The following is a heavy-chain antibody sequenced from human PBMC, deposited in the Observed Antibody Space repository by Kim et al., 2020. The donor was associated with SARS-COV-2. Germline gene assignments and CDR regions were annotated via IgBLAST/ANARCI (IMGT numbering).Heavy chain of an antibody. J-gene: IGHJ1*01. CDR3: VRDSPVGTTLEIIL. Sequence: GGSLRLSCAASGFSINNYNFNWVRQAPGRGLEWVSYITASSSAEHYADSVKGRFTISRDNAKNSLYLQMNSLRDEDTAVYYCVRDSPVGTTLEIILWGQG. D-gene: IGHD1-26*01. V-gene: IGHV3-48*02. CDR2: ITASSSAE. CDR1: GFSINNYN.